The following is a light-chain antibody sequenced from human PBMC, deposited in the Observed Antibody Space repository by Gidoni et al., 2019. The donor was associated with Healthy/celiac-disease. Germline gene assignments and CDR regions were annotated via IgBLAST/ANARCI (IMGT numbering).Light chain of an antibody. CDR1: QSVSSSY. CDR2: CAS. J-gene: IGKJ1*01. Sequence: EIVLTQSPGTLSLSPGERATLSCRASQSVSSSYLAWYQQKPGQAPRLLIYCASSRATGIPDRFSGSGSGTDFTLTISRLEPEDFAVYYCQQYGSSHRTFGQGTKVEIK. V-gene: IGKV3-20*01. CDR3: QQYGSSHRT.